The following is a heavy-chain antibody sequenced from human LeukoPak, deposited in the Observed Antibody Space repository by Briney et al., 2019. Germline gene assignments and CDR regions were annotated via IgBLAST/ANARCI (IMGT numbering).Heavy chain of an antibody. CDR2: ISSSSSYI. V-gene: IGHV3-21*01. Sequence: PGGSLRLSCAASGFTLSSYSMNWVRQAPGKGLEWVSSISSSSSYIYYADSVKDRFTISRDNAKNSLYLQMNSLRAEDTAVYYCARDYTSSYSSGWYSYFDYWGQGTLVTVSS. J-gene: IGHJ4*02. CDR1: GFTLSSYS. CDR3: ARDYTSSYSSGWYSYFDY. D-gene: IGHD6-19*01.